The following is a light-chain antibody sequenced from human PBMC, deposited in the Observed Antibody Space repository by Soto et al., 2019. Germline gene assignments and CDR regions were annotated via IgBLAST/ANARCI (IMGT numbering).Light chain of an antibody. Sequence: QSALTQPASVSGSPGQSITISCTGTSSDVGTYKFVSWYQQHPSKVPTLLIPEGAKRPSGVSNRFSGSKSGNTATLTISGLQPEDEGNYYCCSYAGTSFWVFGGGTKLTVL. CDR3: CSYAGTSFWV. J-gene: IGLJ3*02. V-gene: IGLV2-23*01. CDR1: SSDVGTYKF. CDR2: EGA.